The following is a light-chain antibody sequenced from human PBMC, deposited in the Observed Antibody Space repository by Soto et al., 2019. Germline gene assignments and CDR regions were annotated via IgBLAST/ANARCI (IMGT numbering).Light chain of an antibody. V-gene: IGLV1-44*01. CDR3: AAWDGSLNVVL. CDR1: SSNIGTNT. CDR2: SSN. J-gene: IGLJ3*02. Sequence: QSVLTQPPSASGIPGQRVTISCSGSSSNIGTNTVNWYQQFPRSAPKLLMYSSNQRPSGVPDRFSGSKSGTSASLAISGLQSEDEADYYCAAWDGSLNVVLFGGGTKLTVL.